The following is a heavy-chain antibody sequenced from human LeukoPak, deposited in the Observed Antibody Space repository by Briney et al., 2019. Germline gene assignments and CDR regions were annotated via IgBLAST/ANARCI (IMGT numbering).Heavy chain of an antibody. CDR2: ISSSGSTI. V-gene: IGHV3-48*04. CDR1: GFTLSSFG. J-gene: IGHJ6*02. Sequence: GGSLRLSCAASGFTLSSFGMNWVRQAPGKGLEWVSYISSSGSTIYYADSVKGRFTISRDNAKNSLYLQMNSLRAEDTAVYYCARGYCSGGSCPPVDYYYGMDVWGQGTTVTVSS. D-gene: IGHD2-15*01. CDR3: ARGYCSGGSCPPVDYYYGMDV.